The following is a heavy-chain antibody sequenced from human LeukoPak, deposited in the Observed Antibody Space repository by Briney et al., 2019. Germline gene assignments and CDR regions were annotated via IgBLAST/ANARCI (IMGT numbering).Heavy chain of an antibody. Sequence: ASVKVSCKASGYTFTGYYMHWVRQAPGQGLEWMGWINPNSGATDYAQNFQGRVTMTRDSSISTAYMELSKLRSDDTAVYICARGHFAIVAAGDDAFDIWGQGTMVTVSS. CDR2: INPNSGAT. CDR1: GYTFTGYY. D-gene: IGHD6-13*01. CDR3: ARGHFAIVAAGDDAFDI. V-gene: IGHV1-2*02. J-gene: IGHJ3*02.